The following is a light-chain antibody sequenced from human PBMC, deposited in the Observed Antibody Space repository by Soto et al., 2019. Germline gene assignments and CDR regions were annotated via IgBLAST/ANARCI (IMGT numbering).Light chain of an antibody. V-gene: IGLV2-23*02. CDR3: CSSAGSSTLYV. CDR1: SSDVGSYNL. Sequence: QSVLTQPASVSGSPGQSITISCTGTSSDVGSYNLVSWYQQHPGKAPKLMIYEVSKRPSGVSNRFSGSKSGNTASLTISGLQAEDEADYSCCSSAGSSTLYVLGTGTRSPS. J-gene: IGLJ1*01. CDR2: EVS.